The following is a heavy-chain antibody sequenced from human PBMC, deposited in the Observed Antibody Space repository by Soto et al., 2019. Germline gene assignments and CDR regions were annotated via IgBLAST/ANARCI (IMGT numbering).Heavy chain of an antibody. CDR3: ARDSQYCTDWQRFDS. CDR1: GYTFTNYA. Sequence: VQLQQSGVEVKKPGASVKVSCKASGYTFTNYAISWVRQAPGRGLEWMGWVNTYNGNPNYAQIFQGRDTMTTDPSMGTAYMELKSLKADDSAVYFCARDSQYCTDWQRFDSWGHGTLVTVSS. J-gene: IGHJ5*01. V-gene: IGHV1-18*01. CDR2: VNTYNGNP. D-gene: IGHD6-6*01.